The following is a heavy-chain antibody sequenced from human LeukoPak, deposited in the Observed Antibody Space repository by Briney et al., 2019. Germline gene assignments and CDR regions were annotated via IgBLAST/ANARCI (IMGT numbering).Heavy chain of an antibody. CDR2: IKSKTDGGTT. D-gene: IGHD3-16*02. V-gene: IGHV3-15*01. J-gene: IGHJ3*02. Sequence: PGGSLGLSCAASGFTLSNAWMSWVRQAPGKGLEWVGRIKSKTDGGTTDYAAPVKGRFTISRDDSKNTLYLQMNSLKTEDTAVYYCTTSYNVWGSYRYVAFDIWGQGTMVTVSS. CDR1: GFTLSNAW. CDR3: TTSYNVWGSYRYVAFDI.